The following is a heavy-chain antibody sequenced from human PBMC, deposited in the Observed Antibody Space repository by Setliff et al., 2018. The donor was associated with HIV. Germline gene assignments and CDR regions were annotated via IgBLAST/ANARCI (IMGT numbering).Heavy chain of an antibody. J-gene: IGHJ4*02. CDR2: INHSGIT. CDR1: GGSMTSHF. CDR3: AKGPRGLGLRYYFDH. Sequence: SETLSLTCTVSGGSMTSHFWGWIRQPPGKGLEWIGEINHSGITHFNPSLDTRVTMFADTSKNQFSLRLSPVTAADTAIYYCAKGPRGLGLRYYFDHWAQGSQVTVSS. V-gene: IGHV4-59*11. D-gene: IGHD3-10*01.